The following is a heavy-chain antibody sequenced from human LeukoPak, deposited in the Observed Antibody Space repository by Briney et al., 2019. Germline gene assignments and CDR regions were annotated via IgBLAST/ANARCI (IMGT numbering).Heavy chain of an antibody. CDR3: ARYKHSSGWYHCFDP. CDR2: IIPIFGTA. J-gene: IGHJ5*02. V-gene: IGHV1-69*05. D-gene: IGHD6-19*01. CDR1: GGTFSSNA. Sequence: GASVKVSCKASGGTFSSNAISWVRQAPGQGLEWMGGIIPIFGTANCAQKFQGRVTITTDESTSTAYMELSSLRSEDTAVYYCARYKHSSGWYHCFDPWGQGTLVTVSS.